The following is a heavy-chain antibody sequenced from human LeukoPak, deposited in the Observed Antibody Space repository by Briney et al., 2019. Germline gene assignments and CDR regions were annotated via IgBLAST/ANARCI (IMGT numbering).Heavy chain of an antibody. CDR1: GFTFSSYE. V-gene: IGHV3-48*03. Sequence: GGSLRLSCAASGFTFSSYEMTWVRQAPGKGLEWVSYISSSGSTIYYADSVKGRFTISRDNAKNSLYLQMNSLRAEDTAVYYCARERPRDSTVTTSWGQGTLVTVSS. J-gene: IGHJ5*02. CDR2: ISSSGSTI. CDR3: ARERPRDSTVTTS. D-gene: IGHD4-17*01.